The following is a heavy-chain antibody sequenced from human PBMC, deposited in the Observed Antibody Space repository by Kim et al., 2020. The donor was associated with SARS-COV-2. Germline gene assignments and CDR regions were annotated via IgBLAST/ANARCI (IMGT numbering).Heavy chain of an antibody. Sequence: SETLSLTCTVSGGSISSYYWSWIRQPAGKGLEWIGRIYTSGSTNYNPSLKSRVTMSVDTSKNQFSLKLSSVTAADTAVYYCARSGIAVGSGVGNWFDPWGQGTLVTVSS. CDR2: IYTSGST. CDR3: ARSGIAVGSGVGNWFDP. V-gene: IGHV4-4*07. CDR1: GGSISSYY. D-gene: IGHD6-19*01. J-gene: IGHJ5*02.